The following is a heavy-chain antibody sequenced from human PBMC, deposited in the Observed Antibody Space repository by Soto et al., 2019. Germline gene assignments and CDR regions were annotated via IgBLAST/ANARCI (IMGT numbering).Heavy chain of an antibody. CDR3: ARAIAVGSTSLDY. D-gene: IGHD6-19*01. CDR2: INSDGSRT. V-gene: IGHV3-74*01. J-gene: IGHJ4*02. CDR1: GFTFTDYW. Sequence: GGSLRLSCAASGFTFTDYWTHWVRQAPGKGLVWVSRINSDGSRTSYADSVTGRFTISRDNAKNTLYLQMDSLRDEDTAVYFCARAIAVGSTSLDYWGLGTRVTVSS.